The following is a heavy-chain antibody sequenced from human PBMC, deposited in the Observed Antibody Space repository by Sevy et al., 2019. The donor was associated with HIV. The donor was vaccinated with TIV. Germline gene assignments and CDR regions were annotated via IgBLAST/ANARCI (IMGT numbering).Heavy chain of an antibody. J-gene: IGHJ1*01. V-gene: IGHV3-9*01. Sequence: GGSLRLSCTASGLILRDRAMHWVRQTPGKGLEWVSGMTMYSGSEDYAVFVKGRFTISRDNAKNSLNLQMDSLTLEDTALYYCVIEIESGGANFWGQGTLVTVSS. CDR1: GLILRDRA. D-gene: IGHD2-21*01. CDR3: VIEIESGGANF. CDR2: MTMYSGSE.